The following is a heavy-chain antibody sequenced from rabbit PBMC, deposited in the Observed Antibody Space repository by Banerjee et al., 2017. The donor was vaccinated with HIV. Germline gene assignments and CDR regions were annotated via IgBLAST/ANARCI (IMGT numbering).Heavy chain of an antibody. CDR1: GFDFSSNA. CDR3: ARDLAGVIGWNFSL. CDR2: IYTGSGST. Sequence: QEQLEESGGDLVKPEGSLTLTCTASGFDFSSNAMCWVRQAPGKGLEWIGCIYTGSGSTWYANWAKGRFTISKTSSTTVTLQMTSLTAADTATYFCARDLAGVIGWNFSLWGPGTLVTVS. J-gene: IGHJ4*01. D-gene: IGHD4-1*01. V-gene: IGHV1S45*01.